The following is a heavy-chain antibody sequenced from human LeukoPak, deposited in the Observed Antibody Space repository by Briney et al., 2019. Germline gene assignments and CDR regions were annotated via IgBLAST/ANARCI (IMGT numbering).Heavy chain of an antibody. CDR2: IYTSGST. CDR1: GGSISSGSYY. V-gene: IGHV4-61*02. D-gene: IGHD4-17*01. Sequence: SETLSLTCTVSGGSISSGSYYWSWIRQPAGKGLEWIGRIYTSGSTNYNPSLKRRVTISVDTSKNQFSLKLSSVTSADTAVYYCARGLYGDYGDYWGQGTLVTVSS. J-gene: IGHJ4*02. CDR3: ARGLYGDYGDY.